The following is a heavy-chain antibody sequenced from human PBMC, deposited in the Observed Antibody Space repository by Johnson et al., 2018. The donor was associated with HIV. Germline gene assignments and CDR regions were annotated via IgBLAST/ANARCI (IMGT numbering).Heavy chain of an antibody. CDR2: IKQDGSEK. CDR3: AREGYYNFWSGADAFDI. CDR1: GFTFDDFA. D-gene: IGHD3-3*01. J-gene: IGHJ3*02. V-gene: IGHV3-7*01. Sequence: VQLVESGGGLVQPGGSLRLSCAASGFTFDDFAMSWVRQAPGKGLEWVANIKQDGSEKYYVDSVKGRFTISRDNSKNTLYLQMNSLRAEDTAVYYCAREGYYNFWSGADAFDIWGQGTMVTVSS.